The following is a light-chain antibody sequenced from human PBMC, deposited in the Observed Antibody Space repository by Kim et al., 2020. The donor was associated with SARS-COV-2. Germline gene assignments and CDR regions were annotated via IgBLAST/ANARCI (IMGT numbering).Light chain of an antibody. J-gene: IGKJ2*01. Sequence: SASVGDNVTISCRASQDISSYLAWFQQRPGKAPKSLIGAASSLQSGVPSRFSGRGSGTVFTLTISSLQPEDFATYHCQQYYSYPYTFGQGTKLEI. CDR2: AAS. V-gene: IGKV1-16*01. CDR1: QDISSY. CDR3: QQYYSYPYT.